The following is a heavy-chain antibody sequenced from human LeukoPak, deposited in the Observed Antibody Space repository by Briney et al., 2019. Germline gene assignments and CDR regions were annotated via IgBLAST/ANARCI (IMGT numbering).Heavy chain of an antibody. Sequence: ASVKVSCKASGYTFSSYGISWVRQAPGQGLEWMGWISAYNGNTNYAQKLQGRVTMTTDTSTSTAYMELRSLRSDDTAVYYCARGIGLVIYYYFDYWGQGTLVTVSS. J-gene: IGHJ4*02. CDR3: ARGIGLVIYYYFDY. D-gene: IGHD3-9*01. V-gene: IGHV1-18*01. CDR1: GYTFSSYG. CDR2: ISAYNGNT.